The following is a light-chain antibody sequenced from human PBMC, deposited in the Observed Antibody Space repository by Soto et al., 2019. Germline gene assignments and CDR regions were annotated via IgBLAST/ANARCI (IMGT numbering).Light chain of an antibody. J-gene: IGKJ5*01. CDR2: GIS. V-gene: IGKV3-15*01. CDR1: QSVNSN. Sequence: EMVMTQSPAILSVSPGESATLSCRASQSVNSNYLAWYQQHPGQPPRLLIYGISTRATGIPARFSGSGSGTEFGLTISSLQSEDFAVSYCQQYSKWPITFGQGTRLEIK. CDR3: QQYSKWPIT.